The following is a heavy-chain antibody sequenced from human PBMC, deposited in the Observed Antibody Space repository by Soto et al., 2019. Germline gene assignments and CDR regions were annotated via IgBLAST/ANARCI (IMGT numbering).Heavy chain of an antibody. J-gene: IGHJ6*02. CDR3: VKGLYCSGGSCYWYYYYYGMDV. D-gene: IGHD2-15*01. Sequence: GGSLRLSCSASGFTFSSYAMHWVRQAPGKGLEYVSAISSNGGSTYYADSVKGRFTISRDNSKNTLYLQMSRLRAEDTAVYYCVKGLYCSGGSCYWYYYYYGMDVWGQGTTVTVSS. CDR2: ISSNGGST. V-gene: IGHV3-64D*08. CDR1: GFTFSSYA.